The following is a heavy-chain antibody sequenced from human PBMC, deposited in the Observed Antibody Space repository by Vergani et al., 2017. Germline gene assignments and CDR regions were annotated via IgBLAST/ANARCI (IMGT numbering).Heavy chain of an antibody. CDR3: SRHTTYTDS. Sequence: EVELVQSGPEMRKPGESLKISCKGSEYSFGNYWIGLVHQMPGKGLDWMGIIYPADSDTRYSPSFQGQVTISADKSISTAFLQWDSLKASDTALYYFSRHTTYTDSWGQGTLVTVSS. V-gene: IGHV5-51*07. CDR2: IYPADSDT. J-gene: IGHJ4*02. CDR1: EYSFGNYW. D-gene: IGHD1-1*01.